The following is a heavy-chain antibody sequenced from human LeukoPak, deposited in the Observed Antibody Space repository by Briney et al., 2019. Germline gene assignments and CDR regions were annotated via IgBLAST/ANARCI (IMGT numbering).Heavy chain of an antibody. V-gene: IGHV3-53*01. CDR1: GFLVSSNY. J-gene: IGHJ4*02. Sequence: GGSLRLSCAASGFLVSSNYMSWVRQAPGKGLEWISAIYPDGNTYYAGSVKGRFTISRDKSKNTLFLQMNSLRAEDTAVYYCATAPQGWNFEYWGQGTLVTLSS. CDR3: ATAPQGWNFEY. CDR2: IYPDGNT. D-gene: IGHD6-19*01.